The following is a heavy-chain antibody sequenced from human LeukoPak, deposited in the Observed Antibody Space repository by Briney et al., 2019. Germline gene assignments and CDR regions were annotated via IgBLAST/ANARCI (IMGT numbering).Heavy chain of an antibody. CDR2: IYSGGST. V-gene: IGHV4-39*07. J-gene: IGHJ4*02. Sequence: SETLSLTCTVSGGSISSSNYYWGWIRQPPGKGPEWIGSIYSGGSTYYNPSLKSRVTISVDTSKNQFSLKLSSVTAADTAVYYCARARLRFLEWLAIDYWGQGTLVTVSS. CDR3: ARARLRFLEWLAIDY. D-gene: IGHD3-3*01. CDR1: GGSISSSNYY.